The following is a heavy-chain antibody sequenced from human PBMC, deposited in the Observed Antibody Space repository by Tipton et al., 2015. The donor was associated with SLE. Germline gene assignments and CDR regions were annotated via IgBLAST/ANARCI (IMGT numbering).Heavy chain of an antibody. CDR2: IIPIFGTA. V-gene: IGHV1-69*05. CDR3: ASGDCSSTSCYRAEYFQH. J-gene: IGHJ1*01. CDR1: GGTSSSYA. Sequence: QLVQSGPEVKKPGSSVKVSCKASGGTSSSYAISWVRQAPGQGLEWMGGIIPIFGTANYAQKFQGRVTITTDESTSTAYMELSSLRSEDTAVYYCASGDCSSTSCYRAEYFQHWGQGTLVTVSS. D-gene: IGHD2-2*01.